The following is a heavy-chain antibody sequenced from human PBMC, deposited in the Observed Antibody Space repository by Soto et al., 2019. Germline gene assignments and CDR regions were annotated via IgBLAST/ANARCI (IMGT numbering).Heavy chain of an antibody. V-gene: IGHV3-30*03. CDR2: ITYDGSNK. Sequence: GGSLRLSCAASGFTFSSYTMNWVRQAPGKGLEWVAVITYDGSNKYYADSVKGRFTISRDNSKNTLYLQMNSLRSEDTAVYYCARGPNPYYFDYWGQGTLVTVSS. J-gene: IGHJ4*02. CDR3: ARGPNPYYFDY. CDR1: GFTFSSYT.